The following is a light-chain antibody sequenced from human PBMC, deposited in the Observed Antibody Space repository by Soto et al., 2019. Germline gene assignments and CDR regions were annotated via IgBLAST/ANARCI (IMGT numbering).Light chain of an antibody. CDR2: GNN. CDR3: QSYDSSLSGYV. J-gene: IGLJ1*01. CDR1: SSNLGAPYD. Sequence: QSVLTQPPSVSGAPGQTVIISCSGSSSNLGAPYDVNWFRQLPGTDPRLLIYGNNNRPSGVPDRFSGSKSGTSASLAITGLQAEDEADYYCQSYDSSLSGYVFGTGTKLTVL. V-gene: IGLV1-40*01.